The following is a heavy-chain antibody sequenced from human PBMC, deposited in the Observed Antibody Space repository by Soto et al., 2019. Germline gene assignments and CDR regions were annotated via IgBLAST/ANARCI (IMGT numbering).Heavy chain of an antibody. D-gene: IGHD3-22*01. CDR1: GYTLTQLS. CDR3: TTEAYYDISGSFDY. CDR2: FDPEYGEA. J-gene: IGHJ4*02. Sequence: ASVKVSCKVSGYTLTQLSIHWVRQAPGKGLEWMGGFDPEYGEAIYAQKFQGRVTMTEDTSTDTSYMELSSLRSEDTAVYYCTTEAYYDISGSFDYWGQGTLVTVSS. V-gene: IGHV1-24*01.